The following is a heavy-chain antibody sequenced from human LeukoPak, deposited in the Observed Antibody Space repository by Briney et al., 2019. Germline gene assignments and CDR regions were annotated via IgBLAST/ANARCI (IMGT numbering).Heavy chain of an antibody. CDR1: GFTFSSYS. Sequence: PGGSLRLSCAASGFTFSSYSMNWVRQAPGKGLEWVSSISSSSSYIYYADSVKGRFTISRDNANNSLYLQMNSLRAEDTAVYYCARVRYYYGSGSYPYYFDYWGQGTLVTVSS. J-gene: IGHJ4*02. CDR2: ISSSSSYI. D-gene: IGHD3-10*01. V-gene: IGHV3-21*01. CDR3: ARVRYYYGSGSYPYYFDY.